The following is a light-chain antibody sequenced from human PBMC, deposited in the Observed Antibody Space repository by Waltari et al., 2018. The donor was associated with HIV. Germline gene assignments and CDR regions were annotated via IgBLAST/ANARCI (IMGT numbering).Light chain of an antibody. CDR3: QQYYSTPLT. Sequence: DLVMTQSPDSMAVSLGVRATINCTSSQSVLYSPNSKNYLAWYQQRPGQPPKLLIYWASIRESGVPNRFSGSGSGTDFTLTISSLQAEDVAVYYCQQYYSTPLTFGGGTKVEIK. V-gene: IGKV4-1*01. CDR2: WAS. J-gene: IGKJ4*01. CDR1: QSVLYSPNSKNY.